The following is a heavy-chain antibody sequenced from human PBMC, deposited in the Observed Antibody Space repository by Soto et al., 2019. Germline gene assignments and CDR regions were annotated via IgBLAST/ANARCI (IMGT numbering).Heavy chain of an antibody. J-gene: IGHJ1*01. D-gene: IGHD3-9*01. CDR2: IKSNADGATT. CDR1: GFTFSYAW. Sequence: EVPLVESGGALVKPGGSLTLSCAASGFTFSYAWMNWVRQAPGKGLEWVGGIKSNADGATTDYAGPEKGRFSISRHDSNNTLVLQMNRLKNVDTGVYYGTTWETFLPGYSRWGRETLVTVSP. V-gene: IGHV3-15*02. CDR3: TTWETFLPGYSR.